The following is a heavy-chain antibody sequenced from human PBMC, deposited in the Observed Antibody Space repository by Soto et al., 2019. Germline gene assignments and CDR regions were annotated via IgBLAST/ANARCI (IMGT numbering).Heavy chain of an antibody. V-gene: IGHV1-69*13. D-gene: IGHD3-10*01. Sequence: GASVKVSCKASGGTFSSYAISWVRQAPGQGLEWMGGIIPIFGTANYSQKFQGRVTITADESTSTAYMELSSLRSEDTAVYYCASGMVRGDYYLDYWGQGTLVTVSS. CDR1: GGTFSSYA. J-gene: IGHJ4*02. CDR2: IIPIFGTA. CDR3: ASGMVRGDYYLDY.